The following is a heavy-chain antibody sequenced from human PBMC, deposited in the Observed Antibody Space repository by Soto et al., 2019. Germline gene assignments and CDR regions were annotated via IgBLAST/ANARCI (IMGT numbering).Heavy chain of an antibody. CDR1: GDTFTSYW. J-gene: IGHJ4*02. CDR3: ARLKRDGHNYSPLYY. D-gene: IGHD5-12*01. V-gene: IGHV5-51*03. Sequence: EVQLVQSGAEVKKPGESLKISCKGSGDTFTSYWIGWVRQMPGKGLEWMGIIYPGDSDTRYSPSFQGQVTISADKSISTAYLQWSSLKASDTAMYYCARLKRDGHNYSPLYYWGQGTLVTVSS. CDR2: IYPGDSDT.